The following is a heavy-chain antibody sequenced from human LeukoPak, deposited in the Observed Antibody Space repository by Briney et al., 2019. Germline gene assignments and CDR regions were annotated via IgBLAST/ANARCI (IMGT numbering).Heavy chain of an antibody. V-gene: IGHV3-23*01. CDR1: GFTFSSYA. CDR2: ISGSGSST. D-gene: IGHD2-2*02. J-gene: IGHJ4*02. Sequence: GGSLRLSCAASGFTFSSYAMSWVRQAPGKGLEWVSAISGSGSSTYYADSVKGRFTISRDNSKNTLYLQLNSLRAEDTAVYYCAKDGTYCRSTISCYINGFDYSGQGTLVTVSS. CDR3: AKDGTYCRSTISCYINGFDY.